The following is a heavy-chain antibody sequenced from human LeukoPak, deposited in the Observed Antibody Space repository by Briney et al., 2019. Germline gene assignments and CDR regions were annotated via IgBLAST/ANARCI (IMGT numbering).Heavy chain of an antibody. Sequence: TASETLSLTCTVSGDSMGTYYWSWIRQPAGKGLEWIGRIYSSGTTNYNPSLKSRVTMSVDKSKNQFSLKLSSVTAADTAVYYCARDSSSWFLGYWGQGSLVTVSS. D-gene: IGHD6-13*01. V-gene: IGHV4-4*07. J-gene: IGHJ4*02. CDR3: ARDSSSWFLGY. CDR1: GDSMGTYY. CDR2: IYSSGTT.